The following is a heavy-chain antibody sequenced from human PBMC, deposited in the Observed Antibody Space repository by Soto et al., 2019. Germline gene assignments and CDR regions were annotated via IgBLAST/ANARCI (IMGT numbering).Heavy chain of an antibody. Sequence: PSETLSLTCTVSCGSVSSGAYYWTWIRQRPGKGLEWIGYIYYSGSTYYSPSLKSRLSISLDTSKNQFSLRLSSVTAADTAMYYCARARLRAVYAFDIWGQGTVVTVSS. J-gene: IGHJ3*02. CDR2: IYYSGST. CDR3: ARARLRAVYAFDI. CDR1: CGSVSSGAYY. D-gene: IGHD5-12*01. V-gene: IGHV4-31*03.